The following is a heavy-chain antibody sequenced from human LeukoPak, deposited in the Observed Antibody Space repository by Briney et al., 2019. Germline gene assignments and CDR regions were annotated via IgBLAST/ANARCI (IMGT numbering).Heavy chain of an antibody. D-gene: IGHD5-18*01. CDR2: IYHSGST. CDR1: GGSISSSNW. V-gene: IGHV4-4*02. Sequence: SETLSLTCAVSGGSISSSNWWSWVRQPPGKGLEWIGEIYHSGSTNYNPSLKSRVTISVDKSKNQFSLKLSSVTAADTAVYYCAKDPMADSYGYNYYYYMDVWGKGTTVTVSS. CDR3: AKDPMADSYGYNYYYYMDV. J-gene: IGHJ6*03.